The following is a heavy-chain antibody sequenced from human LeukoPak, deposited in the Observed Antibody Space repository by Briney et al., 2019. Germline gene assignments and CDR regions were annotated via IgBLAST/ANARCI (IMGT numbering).Heavy chain of an antibody. V-gene: IGHV3-15*01. Sequence: PGGSLRLSCAASGFTFSNAWMSWVRQAPGKGLEWVGRIKSKTDGGTTDYAAPVKGRFTISRDDSKNPLYLQMNSLKTEDTAVYYCTTGLEYYDILTGYSNLDYWGQGTLVTVSS. CDR1: GFTFSNAW. CDR2: IKSKTDGGTT. J-gene: IGHJ4*02. CDR3: TTGLEYYDILTGYSNLDY. D-gene: IGHD3-9*01.